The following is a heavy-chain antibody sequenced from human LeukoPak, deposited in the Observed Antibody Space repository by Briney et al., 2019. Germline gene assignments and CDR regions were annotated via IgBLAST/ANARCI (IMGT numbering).Heavy chain of an antibody. Sequence: ASVKVSCKASGYTFTSYGISWVRQAPGQGLEWMGWISAYNGNTNYAQKFQGRVTITADKSTSTAYMELSSLRSEDTAVYYCARASGSYPPTAAFDIWGQGTMVTVSS. V-gene: IGHV1-18*01. CDR1: GYTFTSYG. CDR3: ARASGSYPPTAAFDI. CDR2: ISAYNGNT. J-gene: IGHJ3*02. D-gene: IGHD1-26*01.